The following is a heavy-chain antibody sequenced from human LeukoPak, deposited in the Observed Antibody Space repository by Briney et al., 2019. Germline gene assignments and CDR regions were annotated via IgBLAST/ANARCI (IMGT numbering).Heavy chain of an antibody. Sequence: PGGSLRLSCAASGFTFSSYAMSWVRRAPGKGLEWVSAISGSGGSTYYADSVKGRFTISRDNSKNTLYLQMNSLRAEDTAVYYCAKTPLPPLPRQLLGWFDPWGQGTLVTVSS. J-gene: IGHJ5*02. CDR1: GFTFSSYA. CDR2: ISGSGGST. CDR3: AKTPLPPLPRQLLGWFDP. V-gene: IGHV3-23*01. D-gene: IGHD2-2*01.